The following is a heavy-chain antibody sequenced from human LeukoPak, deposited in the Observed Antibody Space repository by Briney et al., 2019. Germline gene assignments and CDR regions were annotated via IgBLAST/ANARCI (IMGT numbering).Heavy chain of an antibody. D-gene: IGHD6-13*01. CDR2: ITSNGSQT. CDR1: GLTFSRSS. Sequence: GGSLRLSCVGSGLTFSRSSMNWVRQAPGKGLEWVSSITSNGSQTYYADALKGRFIISRDNVKNPLYLQMSSLRAEDTAVYYCTRAIRATGTDSWGQGTLVTVSS. CDR3: TRAIRATGTDS. V-gene: IGHV3-21*01. J-gene: IGHJ5*01.